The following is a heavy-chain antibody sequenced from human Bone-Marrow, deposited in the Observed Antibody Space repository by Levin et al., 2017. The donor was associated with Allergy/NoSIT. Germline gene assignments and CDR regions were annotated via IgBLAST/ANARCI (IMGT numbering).Heavy chain of an antibody. J-gene: IGHJ5*02. D-gene: IGHD4-11*01. CDR3: AYYSLGWFDH. Sequence: LRLSCTVSGGSISSGGYYWSWIRQDPGKGLEWIGYIYYSGITYYNPSLESRVIISIDTAKNQFSLKLNSVTAADTAVYYCAYYSLGWFDHWGQGILVTVSS. CDR1: GGSISSGGYY. CDR2: IYYSGIT. V-gene: IGHV4-31*03.